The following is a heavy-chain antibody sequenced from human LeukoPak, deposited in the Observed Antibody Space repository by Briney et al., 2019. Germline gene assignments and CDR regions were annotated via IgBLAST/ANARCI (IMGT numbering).Heavy chain of an antibody. CDR2: IYYSRSI. CDR3: AREYGSSSCFDS. D-gene: IGHD6-6*01. Sequence: SETLSLTCTVSGGSISSGAYSWNWIRQHPEKGLEWIGYIYYSRSIYYNPSLKSRVAISVDASKNQFSLKLSSVTAADTAVYYCAREYGSSSCFDSWGQGTLVTVSS. V-gene: IGHV4-31*03. CDR1: GGSISSGAYS. J-gene: IGHJ4*02.